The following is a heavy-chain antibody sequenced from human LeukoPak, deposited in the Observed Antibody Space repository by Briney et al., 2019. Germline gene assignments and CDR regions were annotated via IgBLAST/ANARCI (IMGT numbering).Heavy chain of an antibody. CDR3: AKATGTLTN. J-gene: IGHJ4*02. V-gene: IGHV3-23*01. CDR2: ISNSDAKT. D-gene: IGHD1-1*01. Sequence: GGSLRLSCAASGFTFSNYAMSWVRPTPGKGLEWVSTISNSDAKTYYADSVKGRFTISRDNSKNTLYLQMNSLTAGDTAIFYCAKATGTLTNWGQGILVTVSS. CDR1: GFTFSNYA.